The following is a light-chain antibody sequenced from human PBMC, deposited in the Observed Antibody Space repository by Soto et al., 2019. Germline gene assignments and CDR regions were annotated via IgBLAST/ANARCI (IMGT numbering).Light chain of an antibody. CDR1: QSVSNN. V-gene: IGKV3-15*01. CDR3: QQYNNWPWT. J-gene: IGKJ1*01. CDR2: GAS. Sequence: EIVMTQSPATLSESPGERATLSCRASQSVSNNYLAWYQQKPGQAPRLLIYGASTRATGIPARFSGSGSGTEFTLTISSLQSEDFVVYYCQQYNNWPWTFGQGTKVEIK.